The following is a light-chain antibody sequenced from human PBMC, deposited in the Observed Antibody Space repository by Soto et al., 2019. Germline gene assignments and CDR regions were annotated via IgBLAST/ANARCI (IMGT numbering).Light chain of an antibody. J-gene: IGLJ2*01. Sequence: QSALAQPASVSGSPGQSITITCTGVSSDLGDYNYVSWYRQHPGKAPKLVIYDVSNRPSGVSDRFSGSKSDNAASLTISGLQAEDGADYYCSSYTGSYTRVFGGGTKLTVL. CDR3: SSYTGSYTRV. CDR2: DVS. CDR1: SSDLGDYNY. V-gene: IGLV2-14*03.